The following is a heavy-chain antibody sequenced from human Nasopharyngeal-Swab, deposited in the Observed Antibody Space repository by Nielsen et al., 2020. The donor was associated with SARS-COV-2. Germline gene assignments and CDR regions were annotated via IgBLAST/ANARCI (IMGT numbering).Heavy chain of an antibody. Sequence: GESLKISCTASGFTFGDYAMSWFRQPPEKVLEWVGFIRSKAYGGTTEYAASVKGRFTISRDDSKSIAYLQMNSLKTEDTAVYYCTRETPYSSGWYSFDYWGQGTLVTVSS. CDR1: GFTFGDYA. V-gene: IGHV3-49*03. CDR3: TRETPYSSGWYSFDY. D-gene: IGHD6-19*01. J-gene: IGHJ4*02. CDR2: IRSKAYGGTT.